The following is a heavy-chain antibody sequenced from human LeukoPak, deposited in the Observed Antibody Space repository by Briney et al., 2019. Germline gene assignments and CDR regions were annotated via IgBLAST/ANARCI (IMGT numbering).Heavy chain of an antibody. J-gene: IGHJ4*02. V-gene: IGHV3-21*06. CDR1: GFTFSTYE. D-gene: IGHD4-23*01. CDR2: IGTDGYS. Sequence: GASLRLSCAASGFTFSTYEMNWVRQAPGKRLEWVSSIGTDGYSYSAVSVKGRFTISRDNAKSTLYLQMDSLTVEDTALYYCARGTIGGNPASAYWGQGTLVTVSS. CDR3: ARGTIGGNPASAY.